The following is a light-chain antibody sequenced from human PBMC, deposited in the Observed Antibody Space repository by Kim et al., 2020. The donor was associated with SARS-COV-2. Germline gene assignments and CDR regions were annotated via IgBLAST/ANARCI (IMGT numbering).Light chain of an antibody. Sequence: SLYPGKNATLSCRASQCVSSYLAWYQQKPDQAPRVLIYDASNRATGIPARFSGSGYGTDFTLTISSLEPEDFAVYYCQQRSNWPLTFGGGTKVDIK. J-gene: IGKJ4*01. CDR3: QQRSNWPLT. CDR2: DAS. CDR1: QCVSSY. V-gene: IGKV3-11*01.